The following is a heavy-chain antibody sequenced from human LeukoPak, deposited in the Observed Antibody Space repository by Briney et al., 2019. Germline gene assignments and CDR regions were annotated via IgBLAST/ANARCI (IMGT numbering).Heavy chain of an antibody. J-gene: IGHJ6*03. Sequence: GSSVKVSCKASGGTFSSYAISWVRQAPGQGLEWMGGIIPIFGTANYAQKFQGRVTITADKPTGTAYMELSSLRSEDTAVYYCARVVATPGGLYYYYYYMDVWGKGTTVTVSS. D-gene: IGHD5-12*01. CDR1: GGTFSSYA. V-gene: IGHV1-69*06. CDR2: IIPIFGTA. CDR3: ARVVATPGGLYYYYYYMDV.